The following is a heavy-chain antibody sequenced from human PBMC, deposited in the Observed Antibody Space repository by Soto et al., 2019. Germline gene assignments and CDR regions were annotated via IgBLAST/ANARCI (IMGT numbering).Heavy chain of an antibody. D-gene: IGHD3-10*01. J-gene: IGHJ4*02. V-gene: IGHV3-33*03. CDR2: IWYDGRNK. CDR3: AKTRGADSDYYFDH. CDR1: GFTFSSYG. Sequence: PGGSLRLSCAASGFTFSSYGMHWVRQAPGKGLEWVAVIWYDGRNKYYTDSVKGRLNISRDNSKNTLYLQMNSLRADDTAIYYCAKTRGADSDYYFDHWGQGTMVTVSS.